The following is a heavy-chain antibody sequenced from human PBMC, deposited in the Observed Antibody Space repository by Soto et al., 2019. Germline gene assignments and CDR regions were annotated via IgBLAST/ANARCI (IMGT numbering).Heavy chain of an antibody. D-gene: IGHD2-21*02. CDR3: ARYRHGAYCGGDCYR. CDR1: GGSISSSSYY. J-gene: IGHJ4*02. Sequence: QLQLQESGPGLVKPTETLSLTCTVSGGSISSSSYYWGWIRQPPGKGLEWIGSIYYSGSTYYNPSLKSRVTISVDTSKNQFSLKLSSVTAADTAVYYCARYRHGAYCGGDCYRRGQGTLVTVSS. V-gene: IGHV4-39*01. CDR2: IYYSGST.